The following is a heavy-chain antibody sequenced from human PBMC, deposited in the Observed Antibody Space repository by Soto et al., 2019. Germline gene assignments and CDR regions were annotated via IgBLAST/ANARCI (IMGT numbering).Heavy chain of an antibody. V-gene: IGHV3-30*18. D-gene: IGHD3-10*01. CDR3: AKDREDYYGSGSPIYYYYYGMDV. J-gene: IGHJ6*02. CDR2: ISYDGSNK. Sequence: GGSLRLSCAASGFTFSSYGMHWVRQAPGKGLEWVAVISYDGSNKYYADSVKGRFTISRDNSKNTLYLQMNSLRAEDTAVYYCAKDREDYYGSGSPIYYYYYGMDVWGQGTTVTVSS. CDR1: GFTFSSYG.